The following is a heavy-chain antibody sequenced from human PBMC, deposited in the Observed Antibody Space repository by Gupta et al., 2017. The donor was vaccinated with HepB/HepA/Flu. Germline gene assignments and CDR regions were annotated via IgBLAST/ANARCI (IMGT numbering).Heavy chain of an antibody. D-gene: IGHD5-18*01. Sequence: QVQLVQSGAEVKKPGASVKVSCKASGYTFTGYYMHWVRQAPGQGLEWMGWINPNSGGTNYAQKFQGWVTMTRDTSISTAYMELSRLRSDDTAVYYCAREGSQRSWIQLWTEFDYWGQGTLVTVSS. V-gene: IGHV1-2*04. CDR3: AREGSQRSWIQLWTEFDY. CDR1: GYTFTGYY. J-gene: IGHJ4*02. CDR2: INPNSGGT.